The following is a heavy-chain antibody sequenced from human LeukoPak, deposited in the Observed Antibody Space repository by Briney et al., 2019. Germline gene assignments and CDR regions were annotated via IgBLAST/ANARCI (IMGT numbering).Heavy chain of an antibody. CDR3: ARATRRDGYYDTSGPQDPMDV. D-gene: IGHD3-22*01. CDR2: INAGNGNT. CDR1: GYTFTSYA. V-gene: IGHV1-3*01. J-gene: IGHJ6*02. Sequence: GASVKVSCKASGYTFTSYAMHWVRQAPGQRLEWMGWINAGNGNTKYSQKFQGRVTITRDTSASTAYMELSSLRSEDTAVYYCARATRRDGYYDTSGPQDPMDVWGQGTTVTVSS.